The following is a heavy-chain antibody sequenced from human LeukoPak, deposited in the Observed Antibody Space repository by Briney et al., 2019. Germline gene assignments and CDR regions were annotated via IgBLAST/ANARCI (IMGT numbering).Heavy chain of an antibody. CDR3: ASLPRIAMVRGYYYYYMDV. CDR2: INHSGST. D-gene: IGHD3-10*01. J-gene: IGHJ6*03. V-gene: IGHV4-34*01. Sequence: SETLSLTCAVYGGSFSGYYWSWIRQPPGKGLEWIGEINHSGSTNYNPSLKSRVTISVDTSKNQFSLKLSSVTAADTAVYCCASLPRIAMVRGYYYYYMDVWGKGTTVTISS. CDR1: GGSFSGYY.